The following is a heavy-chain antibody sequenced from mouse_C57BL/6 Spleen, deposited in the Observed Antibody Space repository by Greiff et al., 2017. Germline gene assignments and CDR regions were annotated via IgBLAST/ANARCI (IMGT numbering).Heavy chain of an antibody. D-gene: IGHD1-1*01. CDR1: GYTFTSYW. J-gene: IGHJ3*01. Sequence: QVQLQQPGAELVMPGASVKLSCKASGYTFTSYWMHWVKQRPGQGLEWIGEIEPSDSYTNYNQKFKGKSTLTVDKSSSTAYMQLSSLTSEDSAVFYCALVHYSGSSSWFAYWGQGTLVTVSA. V-gene: IGHV1-69*01. CDR3: ALVHYSGSSSWFAY. CDR2: IEPSDSYT.